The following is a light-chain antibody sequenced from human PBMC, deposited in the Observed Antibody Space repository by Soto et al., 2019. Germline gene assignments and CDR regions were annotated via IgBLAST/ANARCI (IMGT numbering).Light chain of an antibody. J-gene: IGKJ4*01. Sequence: IVITHSPSTLSVSTGERATLSCRASQSVSVNLAWYQHKPGQAPRLLIYGASTRATGFPARFSGSGSGTEFTLTISSLQSEDFAVYYCQQYNNWPLTFGGGTKVDI. V-gene: IGKV3-15*01. CDR1: QSVSVN. CDR2: GAS. CDR3: QQYNNWPLT.